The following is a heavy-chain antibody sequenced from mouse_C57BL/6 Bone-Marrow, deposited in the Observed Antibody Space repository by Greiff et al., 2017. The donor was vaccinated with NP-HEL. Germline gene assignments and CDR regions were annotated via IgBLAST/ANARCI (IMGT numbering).Heavy chain of an antibody. CDR3: ARSLLLALWYFDV. CDR2: IWSGGST. D-gene: IGHD1-2*01. Sequence: QVQLKESGPGLVQPSQSLSITCTVSGFSLTSYGVHWVRQSPGKGLEWLGVIWSGGSTDYNAAFISRLSISKDNSKSQVFFKMNSLQADDTAIYYCARSLLLALWYFDVWGTGTTVTVSS. CDR1: GFSLTSYG. J-gene: IGHJ1*03. V-gene: IGHV2-2*01.